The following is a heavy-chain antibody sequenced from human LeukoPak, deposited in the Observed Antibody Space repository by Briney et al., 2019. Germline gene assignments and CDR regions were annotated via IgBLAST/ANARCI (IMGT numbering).Heavy chain of an antibody. Sequence: SETLSLTCTVSGGSISSSSYYWGWIRQPPGKGLEWIGSIYYSGSTYYNPSLKSRVTISVDTSKNQFSLKLSSVTAADTAVYYCARDMYCSGGSCSDYNWFDPWGQGTLVTVSS. CDR1: GGSISSSSYY. D-gene: IGHD2-15*01. CDR3: ARDMYCSGGSCSDYNWFDP. V-gene: IGHV4-39*02. CDR2: IYYSGST. J-gene: IGHJ5*02.